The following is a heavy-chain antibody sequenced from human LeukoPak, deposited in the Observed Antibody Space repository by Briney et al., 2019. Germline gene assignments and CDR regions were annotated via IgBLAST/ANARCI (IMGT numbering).Heavy chain of an antibody. CDR3: ARTTEGGYSYGYFYYYYMDV. CDR2: MYYSGST. V-gene: IGHV4-59*01. D-gene: IGHD5-18*01. CDR1: GGSISSYY. Sequence: SETLSLTCTVSGGSISSYYWSWIRHPPGKGLEWVGYMYYSGSTNYKSSLKRRVTISVDKYKNQFSLKLSSVTAADTAVYYCARTTEGGYSYGYFYYYYMDVWGKGTTVTISS. J-gene: IGHJ6*03.